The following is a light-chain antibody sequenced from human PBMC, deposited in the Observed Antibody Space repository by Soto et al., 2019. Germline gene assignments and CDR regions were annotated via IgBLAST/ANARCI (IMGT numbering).Light chain of an antibody. V-gene: IGLV2-23*02. Sequence: QSALTQPASVSGSLGQSITISCTGTSNDVGSYNHVSWYQQHPGKVPKVMIYEVNKRPSGVSNRFSGSKSGNTASLTISGLQAEDEADYYRCSFAGSPMWVLGGGTKLTVL. CDR1: SNDVGSYNH. CDR3: CSFAGSPMWV. J-gene: IGLJ3*02. CDR2: EVN.